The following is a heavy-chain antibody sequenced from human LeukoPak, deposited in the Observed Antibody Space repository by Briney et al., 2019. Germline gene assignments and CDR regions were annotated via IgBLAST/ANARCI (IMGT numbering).Heavy chain of an antibody. CDR1: GFTFSSYG. CDR3: ARGRIAAAGGGFDP. D-gene: IGHD6-13*01. J-gene: IGHJ5*02. CDR2: IRYDGSNK. V-gene: IGHV3-30*02. Sequence: PGGSLRLSCAASGFTFSSYGMHWVRQAPGKGLEWVAFIRYDGSNKYYADSVKGRFTISRDNSKNTLYLQMNSLRAEDTAVYYCARGRIAAAGGGFDPWGQGTLVTVSS.